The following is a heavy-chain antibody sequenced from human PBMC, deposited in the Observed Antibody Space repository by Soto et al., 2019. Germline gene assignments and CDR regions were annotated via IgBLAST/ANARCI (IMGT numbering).Heavy chain of an antibody. CDR1: GFYFVSYT. V-gene: IGHV3-21*01. CDR3: VRDLSAYNWFDL. CDR2: ISGDRSYI. J-gene: IGHJ5*01. Sequence: EVQLVESGGGPVKSGESLRLSCAASGFYFVSYTMNWVRQAPGKGLEWVSSISGDRSYIYYADSVKGRFTISRDNAKNSLFLQMNSLRVEDTAVYYCVRDLSAYNWFDLWGPGTLVTVSS.